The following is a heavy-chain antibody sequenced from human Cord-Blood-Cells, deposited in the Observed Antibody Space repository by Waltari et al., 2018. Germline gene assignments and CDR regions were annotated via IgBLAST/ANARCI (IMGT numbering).Heavy chain of an antibody. CDR3: ARDIGAGNGLGY. CDR1: GGSFSGYY. Sequence: QVQLQQWGAGLLKPSETLSLTCAVYGGSFSGYYWSLIRQPPGKGLEWIGEINHSGSTNYNPSLKSRVTISVDTSKNQFSLKLSSVTAADTAVYYCARDIGAGNGLGYWGQGTLVTVSS. V-gene: IGHV4-34*01. D-gene: IGHD5-12*01. CDR2: INHSGST. J-gene: IGHJ4*02.